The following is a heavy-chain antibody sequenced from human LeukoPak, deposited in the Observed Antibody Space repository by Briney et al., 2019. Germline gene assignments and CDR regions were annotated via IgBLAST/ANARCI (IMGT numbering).Heavy chain of an antibody. D-gene: IGHD7-27*01. V-gene: IGHV3-23*01. CDR3: ANRRLGRGAFDI. J-gene: IGHJ3*02. CDR1: GFTFSSYD. CDR2: ISGSDEST. Sequence: GGSLRLSCAASGFTFSSYDMSWIRQAPGKGLEWVSEISGSDESTKYVDSVKGRFTISRDNSKNTLYLLLNSLRVDDTAVYYCANRRLGRGAFDIWGQGTTVTVSS.